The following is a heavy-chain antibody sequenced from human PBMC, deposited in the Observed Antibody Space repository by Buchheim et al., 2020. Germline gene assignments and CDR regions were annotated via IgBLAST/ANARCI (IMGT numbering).Heavy chain of an antibody. D-gene: IGHD3-3*01. CDR3: AKDRDFWSGATEPQYYFDY. J-gene: IGHJ4*02. Sequence: EVQLLESGGGLVQPGGSLRLSCAASGFTFSSYAMSWVRQAPGKGLEWVSAISGSGGSTYYADSVKGRFTISRDTSKNTLYLQMNSLRAEDTAVYYCAKDRDFWSGATEPQYYFDYWGQGTL. CDR1: GFTFSSYA. V-gene: IGHV3-23*01. CDR2: ISGSGGST.